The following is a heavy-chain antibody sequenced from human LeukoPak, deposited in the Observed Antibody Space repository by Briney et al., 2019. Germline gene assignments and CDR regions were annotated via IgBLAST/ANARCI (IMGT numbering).Heavy chain of an antibody. CDR1: GGTFSSYA. J-gene: IGHJ4*02. Sequence: GASVKVSCKASGGTFSSYAISWARQAPGQGLEWTGGIIPIFGTANYAQKFQGRVTITADKSTSTAYMELSSLRSEDTAVYYCARDLSGGGRIIAARPSHFDYWGQGTLVTVSS. CDR2: IIPIFGTA. D-gene: IGHD6-6*01. V-gene: IGHV1-69*06. CDR3: ARDLSGGGRIIAARPSHFDY.